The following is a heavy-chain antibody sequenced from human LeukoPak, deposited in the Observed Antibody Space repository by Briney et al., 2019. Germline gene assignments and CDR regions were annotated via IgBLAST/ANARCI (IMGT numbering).Heavy chain of an antibody. J-gene: IGHJ3*02. D-gene: IGHD1-26*01. V-gene: IGHV3-11*01. CDR3: ARARELLGDDAFDI. CDR1: GFTLSDYY. Sequence: GGSLRLSCAASGFTLSDYYMSWIRQAPGKGLEWVSYIGGSGTTIYYADSVKGRFTISRDNAKNSLYLQIYSLRVADTAVYYCARARELLGDDAFDIWGQGTMVTVSS. CDR2: IGGSGTTI.